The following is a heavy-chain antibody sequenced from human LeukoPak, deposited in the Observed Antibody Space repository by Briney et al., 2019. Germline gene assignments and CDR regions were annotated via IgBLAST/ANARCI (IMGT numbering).Heavy chain of an antibody. CDR1: GFTFSTYA. CDR3: ATYRQVLLPFDS. D-gene: IGHD5-18*01. Sequence: GGSLRLSCAASGFTFSTYAMSWVRQAPGKGLEWVSSIFPSGGEIHYADSVRGRFTISRDNSKSILSLQMNSLRAEDTAIYYCATYRQVLLPFDSWGQGTLVTVSS. V-gene: IGHV3-23*01. J-gene: IGHJ4*02. CDR2: IFPSGGEI.